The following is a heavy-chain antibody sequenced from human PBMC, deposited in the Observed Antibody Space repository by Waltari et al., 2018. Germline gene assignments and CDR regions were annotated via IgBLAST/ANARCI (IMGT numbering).Heavy chain of an antibody. Sequence: QVRLVQSGAEVKKPGSSVKVSCKAFGGSFSSYSINWVRQAPGQGLEWMGVIIPVFGTANYAQKCQDRLAMTADESTSTAYMELSSLRSEDTAAYYCTTSSYCGTTTCYQYYGMDVWGQGTTVTVSS. CDR2: IIPVFGTA. V-gene: IGHV1-69*01. J-gene: IGHJ6*02. D-gene: IGHD2-2*01. CDR1: GGSFSSYS. CDR3: TTSSYCGTTTCYQYYGMDV.